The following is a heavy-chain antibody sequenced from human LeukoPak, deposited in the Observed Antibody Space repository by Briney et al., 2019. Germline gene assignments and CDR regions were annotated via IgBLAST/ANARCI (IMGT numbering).Heavy chain of an antibody. CDR1: GGSISSGDYY. Sequence: SETLSLTCTVSGGSISSGDYYWNWIRQPPGKGLEWIGYIYHSGSTYYNPSLKSRVTISVDRSKNQFSLKLSSVTAADTAVYYCARDKLYSSSYYFDYWGQGTLVTVSS. V-gene: IGHV4-30-4*08. CDR3: ARDKLYSSSYYFDY. D-gene: IGHD6-6*01. CDR2: IYHSGST. J-gene: IGHJ4*02.